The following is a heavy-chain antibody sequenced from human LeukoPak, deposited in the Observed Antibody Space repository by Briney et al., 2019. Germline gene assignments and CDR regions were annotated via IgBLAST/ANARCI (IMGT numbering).Heavy chain of an antibody. J-gene: IGHJ6*02. V-gene: IGHV3-21*01. CDR3: AREYKRPPLIVVVTAIHSPSYYYYGMDV. CDR1: GFTFSSYS. Sequence: GGSLRLSWAAAGFTFSSYSMNWVRQAPGKGLWWVSSISSSSSYIYYPDSVKGRFNIYRDNAKNSLYMQMNSLRAEDTAVYYCAREYKRPPLIVVVTAIHSPSYYYYGMDVWGQGTTVTVSS. D-gene: IGHD2-21*02. CDR2: ISSSSSYI.